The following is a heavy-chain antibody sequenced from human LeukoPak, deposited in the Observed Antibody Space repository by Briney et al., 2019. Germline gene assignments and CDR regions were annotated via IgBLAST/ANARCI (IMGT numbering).Heavy chain of an antibody. D-gene: IGHD7-27*01. J-gene: IGHJ4*02. V-gene: IGHV4-61*02. CDR1: GGSMSSDSYY. CDR2: IYSSGGT. CDR3: ARDPGE. Sequence: SETLSLTCTVSGGSMSSDSYYWSWIRQPAGKGLEWIGRIYSSGGTKYNPSLKSRVTMSVDTSKNQFSLKLTSVTAADTAVYYCARDPGEWGQGTLVTVSS.